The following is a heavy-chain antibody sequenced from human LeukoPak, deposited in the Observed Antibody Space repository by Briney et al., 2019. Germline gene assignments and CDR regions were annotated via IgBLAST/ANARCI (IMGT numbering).Heavy chain of an antibody. CDR2: INPSGGST. Sequence: ASVKVSCKPSGYTLTSYYMRWVRQAPGQGLEWMGIINPSGGSTSYAQKFQGRVTMTRDTSTSTVYMELSSLRSEDTAVYYCARDVGGNSYYYYMDVWGKGTTVTVSS. CDR3: ARDVGGNSYYYYMDV. V-gene: IGHV1-46*01. CDR1: GYTLTSYY. J-gene: IGHJ6*03. D-gene: IGHD4-23*01.